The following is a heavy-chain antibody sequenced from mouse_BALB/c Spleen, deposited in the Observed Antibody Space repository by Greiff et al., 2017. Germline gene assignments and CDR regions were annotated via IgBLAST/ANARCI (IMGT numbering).Heavy chain of an antibody. CDR1: GFSLTSYG. J-gene: IGHJ2*01. V-gene: IGHV2-2*02. Sequence: VMLVESGPGLVQPSQSLSITCTVSGFSLTSYGVHWVRQSPGKGLEWLGVIWSGGSTDYNAAFISRLSISKDNSKSQVFFKMNSLQANDTAIYYCATYTATGDYWGQGTTLTVSS. CDR3: ATYTATGDY. D-gene: IGHD1-2*01. CDR2: IWSGGST.